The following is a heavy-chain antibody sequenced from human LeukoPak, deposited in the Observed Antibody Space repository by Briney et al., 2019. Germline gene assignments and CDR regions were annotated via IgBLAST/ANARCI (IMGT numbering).Heavy chain of an antibody. J-gene: IGHJ4*02. Sequence: GGSLRLSCAASGFPFSDYWMDWVREAPGKGMEGGANIKQDGSEHYYADSVKGRFTISRDNAKNSLYMEMNSLRAEDTAVYYCSRSLDYWGQGALVTVSS. CDR1: GFPFSDYW. CDR3: SRSLDY. V-gene: IGHV3-7*01. CDR2: IKQDGSEH.